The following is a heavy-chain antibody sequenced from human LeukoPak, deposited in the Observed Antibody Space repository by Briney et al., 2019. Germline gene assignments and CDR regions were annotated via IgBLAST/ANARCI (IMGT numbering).Heavy chain of an antibody. CDR3: ARSRPHGNDY. CDR1: GFTFSSYW. V-gene: IGHV3-74*01. D-gene: IGHD4-23*01. CDR2: IASDGSST. J-gene: IGHJ4*02. Sequence: GGSLRLSCAASGFTFSSYWMNWVRQAPGKGLVWVSRIASDGSSTTYADSVKGRFSISRDNAKNTLYLQMNSLRVEDTAVYYCARSRPHGNDYWGQGTLVTVSS.